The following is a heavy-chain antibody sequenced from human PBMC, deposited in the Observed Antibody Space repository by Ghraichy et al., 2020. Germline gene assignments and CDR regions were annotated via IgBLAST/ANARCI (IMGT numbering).Heavy chain of an antibody. V-gene: IGHV3-23*01. J-gene: IGHJ6*02. Sequence: GSLRLSCAASGFTFSSYAMSWVRQAPGKGLEWVSGISGSGGSTYYVDSVTGRFTISRDNSKNTLNLQMNSLRAEDTAVYYCAKGIAAGTTTIAYYYNGLDVWRQGPTVTVSS. CDR3: AKGIAAGTTTIAYYYNGLDV. CDR2: ISGSGGST. D-gene: IGHD6-13*01. CDR1: GFTFSSYA.